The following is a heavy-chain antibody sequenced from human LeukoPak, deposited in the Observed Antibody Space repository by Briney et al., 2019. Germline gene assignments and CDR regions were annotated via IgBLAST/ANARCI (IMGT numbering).Heavy chain of an antibody. J-gene: IGHJ6*02. CDR2: IYYSGST. Sequence: SQTLSLTCTVSGGSISSGDYYWSWIRQPPGKGLEWIGYIYYSGSTYYNPSLKSRVTISVDTSKNQFSLKLSSVTAADTAVYYCARAACSGGSCYSKRYYYGMDVWGQGTTVTVSS. CDR3: ARAACSGGSCYSKRYYYGMDV. V-gene: IGHV4-30-4*01. CDR1: GGSISSGDYY. D-gene: IGHD2-15*01.